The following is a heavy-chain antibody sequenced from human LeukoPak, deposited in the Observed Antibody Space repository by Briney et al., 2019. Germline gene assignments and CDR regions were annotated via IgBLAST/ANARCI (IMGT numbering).Heavy chain of an antibody. Sequence: GESLKISCKGSGYSFTSYWIGWVRQMPGKGLEGMGIIYPGDSDTRYSPSFQGQVTISADKSISTAYLQWSSLKDSDTAMYYCARRNDFWSGYFLEDAFYIWGQGTMISVSS. V-gene: IGHV5-51*01. D-gene: IGHD3-3*01. CDR3: ARRNDFWSGYFLEDAFYI. J-gene: IGHJ3*02. CDR2: IYPGDSDT. CDR1: GYSFTSYW.